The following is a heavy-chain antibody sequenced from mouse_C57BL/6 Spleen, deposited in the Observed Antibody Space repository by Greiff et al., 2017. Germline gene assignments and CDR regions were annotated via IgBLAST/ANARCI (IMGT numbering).Heavy chain of an antibody. J-gene: IGHJ4*01. CDR1: GYTFTSSW. Sequence: VQLQQPGAELVRPGSSVKLSCKASGYTFTSSWMHWVKQRPIQGLEWIGNIDPSDSETHYNQKFKDKATLTVDKSSSTAYMQLSSLTSEDSAVYYCARVGSGYDDAMDYWGQGTSVTVSS. CDR3: ARVGSGYDDAMDY. D-gene: IGHD2-2*01. CDR2: IDPSDSET. V-gene: IGHV1-52*01.